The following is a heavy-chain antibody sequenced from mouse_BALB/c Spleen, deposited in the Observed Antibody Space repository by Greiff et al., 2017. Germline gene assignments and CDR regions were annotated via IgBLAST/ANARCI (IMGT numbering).Heavy chain of an antibody. CDR3: AREGLLAY. Sequence: EVQVVESGGGLVQPGGSLRLSCATSGFTFTDYYMSWVRQPPGKALEWLGFIRNKANGYTTEYSASVKGRFTISRDNSQSILYLQMNTLRAEDSATYYCAREGLLAYWGQGTLVTVSA. D-gene: IGHD2-13*01. V-gene: IGHV7-3*02. CDR2: IRNKANGYTT. J-gene: IGHJ3*01. CDR1: GFTFTDYY.